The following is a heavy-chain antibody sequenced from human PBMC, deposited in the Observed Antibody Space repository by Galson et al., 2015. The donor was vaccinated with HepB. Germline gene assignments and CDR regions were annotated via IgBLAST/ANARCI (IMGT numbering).Heavy chain of an antibody. CDR3: ARGLQEFWSDP. V-gene: IGHV1-8*01. CDR1: GYTFTSYD. J-gene: IGHJ5*02. Sequence: SVKASCKASGYTFTSYDINWVRQATGQGLEWMGWMSPNSGNTGYAQKFHGRVTMTRNTSISTAYMELSSLRSEDTAVYYCARGLQEFWSDPWGQGTLVTVSS. CDR2: MSPNSGNT.